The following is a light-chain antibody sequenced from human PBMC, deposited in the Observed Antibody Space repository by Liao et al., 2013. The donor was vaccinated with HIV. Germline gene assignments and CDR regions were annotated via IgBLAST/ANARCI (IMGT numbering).Light chain of an antibody. CDR1: KLGDKY. Sequence: SYELTQPPSVSVSPGQTASITCSGDKLGDKYACWYQQKPGQSPVLVIYQDNKRPSGIPERLSGSNSGNTATLTISGTQALDEADYYCQAWDSTTWVIGGGTKLTVL. CDR3: QAWDSTTWV. V-gene: IGLV3-1*01. J-gene: IGLJ3*02. CDR2: QDN.